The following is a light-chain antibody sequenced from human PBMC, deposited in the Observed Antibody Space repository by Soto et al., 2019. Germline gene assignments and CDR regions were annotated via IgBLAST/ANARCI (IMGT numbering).Light chain of an antibody. CDR2: DGS. J-gene: IGLJ1*01. CDR1: NIGSKS. CDR3: QVWDSSSGAHYV. V-gene: IGLV3-21*02. Sequence: SYELTQPPWVSVAPGQTARITCGGNNIGSKSVHWHQQRPGQAPVLGVYDGSDRPSGIPARFSGSNSGNTATLTISRVEAGDEVDYYCQVWDSSSGAHYVFGTGTKVTVL.